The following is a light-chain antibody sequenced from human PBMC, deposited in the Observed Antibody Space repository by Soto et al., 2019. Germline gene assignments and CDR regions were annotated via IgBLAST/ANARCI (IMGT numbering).Light chain of an antibody. CDR2: DAF. CDR3: RQRYNWPLT. Sequence: TVLTQSPATLSLSPGERATLSCKASQSIGNSLGWFQQKPGQAPRLLIDDAFNRATGIPAMFTGSGSGSDFTLPISSLEPEDFGVYYCRQRYNWPLTFGGGTKVEIK. J-gene: IGKJ4*01. V-gene: IGKV3-11*01. CDR1: QSIGNS.